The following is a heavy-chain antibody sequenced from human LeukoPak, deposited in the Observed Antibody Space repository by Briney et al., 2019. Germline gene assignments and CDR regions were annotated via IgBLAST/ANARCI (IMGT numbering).Heavy chain of an antibody. CDR2: ISGRSSTI. J-gene: IGHJ4*02. Sequence: PGGSLTLSCEASGFSFSGNWMNWVRQAPGKGLEWISYISGRSSTIYYADSVRGRFTISRDNAKNSMYLQMNSLRAEDTAVYYCARDRLTSGSYFFDYWGQGTLVTVSS. V-gene: IGHV3-48*01. D-gene: IGHD1-26*01. CDR3: ARDRLTSGSYFFDY. CDR1: GFSFSGNW.